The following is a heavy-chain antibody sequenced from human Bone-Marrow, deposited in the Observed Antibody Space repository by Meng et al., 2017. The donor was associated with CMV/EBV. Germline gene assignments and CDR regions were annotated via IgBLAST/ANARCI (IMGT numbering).Heavy chain of an antibody. D-gene: IGHD2-2*01. J-gene: IGHJ6*02. CDR3: ASPHEDIVVVPARGYYGMDV. Sequence: SVKVSCKASGGTFSSYAISWVRQAPGQGLEWTGGIIPIFGTANYAQKFQGRVTIPTDESTRTAYLELSSLRSEDTAVYYFASPHEDIVVVPARGYYGMDVWGQGTTVTVSS. CDR2: IIPIFGTA. CDR1: GGTFSSYA. V-gene: IGHV1-69*05.